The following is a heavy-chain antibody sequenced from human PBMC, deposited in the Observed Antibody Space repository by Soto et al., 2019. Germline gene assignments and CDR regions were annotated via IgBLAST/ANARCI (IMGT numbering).Heavy chain of an antibody. J-gene: IGHJ6*02. CDR2: IYYSEST. CDR3: ARGWWEREGVVMAV. Sequence: PSETLSLTCTVSGGTMRRYYRSWFRQSQGKGLQYIGYIYYSESTNYNPSLKSRVTISVDTSRNQFSLTLSSVTAADTAVFVCARGWWEREGVVMAVWGQGTTVT. V-gene: IGHV4-59*08. CDR1: GGTMRRYY. D-gene: IGHD1-26*01.